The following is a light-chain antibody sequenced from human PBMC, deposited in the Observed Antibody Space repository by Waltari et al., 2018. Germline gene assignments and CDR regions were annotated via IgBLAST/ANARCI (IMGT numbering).Light chain of an antibody. CDR2: EDR. V-gene: IGLV3-10*01. Sequence: SYELTQPPSVSVSPGQTARINCSGNALPKKYAYWYQQKSGQAPVLVIYEDRKRPSGIPERFSGSSSGPMATLTISGAQVEDEADYYCYSTDSSGDFRIFGGGTKLTVL. CDR1: ALPKKY. CDR3: YSTDSSGDFRI. J-gene: IGLJ2*01.